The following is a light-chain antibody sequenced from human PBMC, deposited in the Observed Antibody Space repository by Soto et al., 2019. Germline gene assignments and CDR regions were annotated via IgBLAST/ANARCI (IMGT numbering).Light chain of an antibody. CDR3: QQSNNWPYT. J-gene: IGKJ2*01. CDR2: GAS. CDR1: QSVSHN. V-gene: IGKV3-15*01. Sequence: EIVMTQSPATLSVSPGERATLSCRASQSVSHNLAWYQQKPGQAPRLLFYGASTRATGIPARFSGSGSGTDFTLTISSLESEDFAVYYCQQSNNWPYTFGQWTKLEIK.